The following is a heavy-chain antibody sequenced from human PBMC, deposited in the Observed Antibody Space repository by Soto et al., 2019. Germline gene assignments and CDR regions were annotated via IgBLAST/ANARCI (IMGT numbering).Heavy chain of an antibody. V-gene: IGHV1-3*01. D-gene: IGHD3-22*01. J-gene: IGHJ5*02. CDR1: GYTFTSYA. CDR3: ARDYYDSSGYLPALFDP. CDR2: INAGNGNT. Sequence: ASVKVSCKASGYTFTSYAMHWVRQAPGQRLEWMGWINAGNGNTKYSQKFQGRVTITRDTSASTAHMELSSLRSEDTAVYYCARDYYDSSGYLPALFDPWGQGTLVTVSS.